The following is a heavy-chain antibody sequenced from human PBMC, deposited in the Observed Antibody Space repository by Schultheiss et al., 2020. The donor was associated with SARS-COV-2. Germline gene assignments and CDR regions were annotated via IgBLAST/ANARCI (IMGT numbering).Heavy chain of an antibody. CDR3: AREGGRNYYYYGMDV. CDR1: GGSISSSSYY. D-gene: IGHD3-16*01. Sequence: SETLSLTCTVSGGSISSSSYYWGWIRQPPGKGLEWIGYIYYSGSTNYNPSLKSRVTISVDTSKNQFSLKLSSVTAADTAVYYCAREGGRNYYYYGMDVWGQGTTVTVSS. CDR2: IYYSGST. V-gene: IGHV4-61*01. J-gene: IGHJ6*02.